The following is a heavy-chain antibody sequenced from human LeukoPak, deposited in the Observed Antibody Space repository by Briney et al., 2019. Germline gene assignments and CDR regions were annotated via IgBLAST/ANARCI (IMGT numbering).Heavy chain of an antibody. V-gene: IGHV1-18*04. CDR1: GYTFTGYY. J-gene: IGHJ4*02. D-gene: IGHD6-13*01. CDR2: ISGHNGQS. Sequence: ASVKVSCKASGYTFTGYYMHWVRQAPGQGLEWLGWISGHNGQSKYAQKFQGRVNLTTDSSTGAAYMELRSLRSDDTAIYYCARGRAAADDFDYWGQGTLVTVSS. CDR3: ARGRAAADDFDY.